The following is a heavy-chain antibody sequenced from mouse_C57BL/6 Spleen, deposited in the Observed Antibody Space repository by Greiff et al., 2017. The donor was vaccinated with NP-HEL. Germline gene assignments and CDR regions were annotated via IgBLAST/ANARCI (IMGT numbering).Heavy chain of an antibody. V-gene: IGHV1-81*01. Sequence: QVQLKESGAELARPGASVKLSCKASGYTFTSYGISWVKQRTGQGLEWIGEIYPRSGNTYYNEKFKGKATLTADKSSSTAYMELRSLTSEDSAVYFCARETPSRFAYWGQGTLVTVSA. CDR3: ARETPSRFAY. CDR2: IYPRSGNT. D-gene: IGHD3-2*01. CDR1: GYTFTSYG. J-gene: IGHJ3*01.